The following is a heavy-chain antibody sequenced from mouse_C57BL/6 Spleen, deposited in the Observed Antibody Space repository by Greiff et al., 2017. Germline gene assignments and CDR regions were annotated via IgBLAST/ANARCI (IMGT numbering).Heavy chain of an antibody. CDR2: INPSTGGT. CDR1: GYSFTGYY. CDR3: ARESYYYGSSRDWYFDV. J-gene: IGHJ1*03. V-gene: IGHV1-42*01. Sequence: VQLKQSGPELVKPGASVKISCKASGYSFTGYYMNWVKQSPEKSLEWIGEINPSTGGTTYNQKFKAKATLTVDKSSSTAYMQLKSLTSEDSAVYYCARESYYYGSSRDWYFDVWGTGTTVTVSS. D-gene: IGHD1-1*01.